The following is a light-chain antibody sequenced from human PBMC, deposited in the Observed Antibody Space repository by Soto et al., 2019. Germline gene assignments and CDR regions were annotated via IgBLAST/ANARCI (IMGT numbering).Light chain of an antibody. CDR2: DAS. J-gene: IGKJ3*01. CDR1: QDISKF. CDR3: QQYENRPYT. Sequence: DIQMTQSPSWLSASIGDRVSFTCQASQDISKFLNWYQHKPGQAPSLLIYDASKSHFGVPSRFSGSGSGTDFTFTISSLQPEDNATYYCQQYENRPYTFGPGTKVDVK. V-gene: IGKV1-33*01.